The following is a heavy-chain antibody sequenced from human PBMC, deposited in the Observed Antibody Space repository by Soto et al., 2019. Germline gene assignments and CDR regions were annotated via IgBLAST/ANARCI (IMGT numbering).Heavy chain of an antibody. J-gene: IGHJ4*02. CDR1: GFTFSTYT. V-gene: IGHV3-30-3*01. CDR2: ISYDGSNK. CDR3: ARAYYGDFLGGY. D-gene: IGHD4-17*01. Sequence: QVQLVESGGGVVQPGRSLRLSCAASGFTFSTYTMHWVRQAPGKGLEWVALISYDGSNKYYADSVKGRFTISRDNSKNTLYPQVDSLRAEDTAVYYCARAYYGDFLGGYWGQGTLVTVSS.